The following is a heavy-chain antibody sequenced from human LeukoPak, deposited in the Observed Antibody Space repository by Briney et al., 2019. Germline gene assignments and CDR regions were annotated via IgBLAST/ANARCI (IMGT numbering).Heavy chain of an antibody. CDR2: INPSGGST. D-gene: IGHD3-22*01. V-gene: IGHV1-46*01. Sequence: GASVKVSCKASGYTFTSYYMHWVRQAPGQGLEWMGIINPSGGSTSYAQTFQGRVTMTRDTSTSTVYMELSSLRSEDTAVYYCARYSYPTRGIVVVPALDYWGQGTLVTVSS. J-gene: IGHJ4*02. CDR3: ARYSYPTRGIVVVPALDY. CDR1: GYTFTSYY.